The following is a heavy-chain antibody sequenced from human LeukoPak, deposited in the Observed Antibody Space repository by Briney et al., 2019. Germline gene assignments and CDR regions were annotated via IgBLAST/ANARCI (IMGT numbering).Heavy chain of an antibody. Sequence: SETLSLTCTVSGGSISSSSYYWGWIRQPPGKGLEWIGNIYYSGSTYYKSSLKSRVTISVDTSKNQFSLKLSSVTAADTAVYYCARVADGKGYPFDYWGQGTLVTVSS. CDR2: IYYSGST. V-gene: IGHV4-39*07. CDR1: GGSISSSSYY. J-gene: IGHJ4*02. D-gene: IGHD5-18*01. CDR3: ARVADGKGYPFDY.